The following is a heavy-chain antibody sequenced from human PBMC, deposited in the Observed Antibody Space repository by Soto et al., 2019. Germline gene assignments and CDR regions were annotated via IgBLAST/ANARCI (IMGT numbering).Heavy chain of an antibody. CDR3: ARGAATVWGLGYHYYGMDV. CDR1: GGTFSSYA. V-gene: IGHV1-69*13. CDR2: IIPIFGTA. Sequence: SVKVSCKASGGTFSSYAISWVRQAPGQGLEWMGGIIPIFGTANYAQKFQGRVTITADESTSTAYMELSSLRSEDTAVYYCARGAATVWGLGYHYYGMDVWGQGTTVTVSS. J-gene: IGHJ6*02. D-gene: IGHD4-4*01.